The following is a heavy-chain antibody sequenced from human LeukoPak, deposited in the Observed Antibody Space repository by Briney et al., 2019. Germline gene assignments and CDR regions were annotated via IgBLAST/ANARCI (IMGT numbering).Heavy chain of an antibody. J-gene: IGHJ5*02. CDR2: IYYSGST. V-gene: IGHV4-39*07. CDR3: ARGPPLFDP. Sequence: PSETLSLTCTVSGGSISSSSYYWGWLRQPPGKGLEWIGSIYYSGSTYYNPSLKSRVTISVDTSKNQFSLKLSSVTAADTAVYYCARGPPLFDPWGQGTLVAVSS. CDR1: GGSISSSSYY.